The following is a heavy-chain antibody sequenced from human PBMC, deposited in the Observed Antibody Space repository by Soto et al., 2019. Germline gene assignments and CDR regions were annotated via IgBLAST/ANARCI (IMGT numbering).Heavy chain of an antibody. CDR1: GYTFTSYG. CDR3: ARDLITIFGVVIIPPGFYYGVDV. J-gene: IGHJ6*02. V-gene: IGHV1-18*04. Sequence: ASVKVSCKASGYTFTSYGISWVRQASGQGLEWMGWISAYNGNTNYAQKLQGRVTMTTDTSTSTAYMELRSLRSDGTAVYYCARDLITIFGVVIIPPGFYYGVDVWGQVTTVTAAS. CDR2: ISAYNGNT. D-gene: IGHD3-3*01.